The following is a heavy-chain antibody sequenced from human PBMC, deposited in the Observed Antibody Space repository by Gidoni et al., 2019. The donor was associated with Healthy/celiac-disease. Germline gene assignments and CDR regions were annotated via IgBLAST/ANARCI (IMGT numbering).Heavy chain of an antibody. CDR1: GFTFSSYW. V-gene: IGHV3-74*01. Sequence: EVQLVESGGGLVQPGGSLRLSCAASGFTFSSYWMHWVRQAPGKGLVWVSRINSDGSSTSYADSVKGRFTISRDNAKNTLYLQMNSLRAEDTAVYYCAREAHIVVVTANFDYWGQGTLVTVSS. J-gene: IGHJ4*02. CDR2: INSDGSST. CDR3: AREAHIVVVTANFDY. D-gene: IGHD2-21*02.